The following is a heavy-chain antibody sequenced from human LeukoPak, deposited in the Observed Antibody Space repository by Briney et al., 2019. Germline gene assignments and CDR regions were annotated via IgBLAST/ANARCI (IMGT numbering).Heavy chain of an antibody. CDR1: GGTFSSYA. CDR3: ASKATYYYYMDV. CDR2: IIPIFGTA. D-gene: IGHD1-26*01. J-gene: IGHJ6*03. Sequence: RASVKVSCKASGGTFSSYAISWVRQAPGQGLEWMGGIIPIFGTANYAQKFQGRVTITADESTSTAYMELSSLRSEDTAVYYCASKATYYYYMDVWGKGTTVTVSS. V-gene: IGHV1-69*13.